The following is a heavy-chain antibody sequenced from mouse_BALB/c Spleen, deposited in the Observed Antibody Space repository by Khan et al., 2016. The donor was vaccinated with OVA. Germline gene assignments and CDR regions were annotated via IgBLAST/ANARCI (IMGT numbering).Heavy chain of an antibody. CDR2: INAGSGDT. J-gene: IGHJ3*01. D-gene: IGHD1-1*02. V-gene: IGHV1-54*01. CDR3: ARGVYGSMAY. CDR1: GYAFNNYM. Sequence: VQLQQSGADLVRPGTSVKVSCKPSGYAFNNYMIEWVKQRPGQGLEWIGVINAGSGDTKYNENIKGKETLTADKSSNTYYLQLSSLTSEDSAVYCCARGVYGSMAYWGQGTLVTVSA.